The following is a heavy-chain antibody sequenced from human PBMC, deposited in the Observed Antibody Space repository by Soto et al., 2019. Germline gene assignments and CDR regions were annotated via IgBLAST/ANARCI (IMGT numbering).Heavy chain of an antibody. CDR3: ERDVVGAGVWLDP. J-gene: IGHJ5*02. D-gene: IGHD1-26*01. Sequence: QVQLVQSGAEVKKPGSSVKVSCKASGGTFSSYTISWVRQAPGQGLEWMGRIIPILGIANYAQKFQGRVTXTXDXHTSTAYMELSSLRSEDTAVYYCERDVVGAGVWLDPWGQGTLVTVSS. V-gene: IGHV1-69*08. CDR1: GGTFSSYT. CDR2: IIPILGIA.